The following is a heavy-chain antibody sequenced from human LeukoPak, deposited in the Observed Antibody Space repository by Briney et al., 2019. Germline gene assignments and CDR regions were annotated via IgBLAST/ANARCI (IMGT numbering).Heavy chain of an antibody. CDR3: ARDPGAYYDSSGSDAFDT. V-gene: IGHV3-30*04. CDR1: GFTFSSYA. Sequence: GRSLRLSCAASGFTFSSYAMHWVRQAPGKGLEWVAVISYDGSNKYYADSVKGRFTISRDNSKNTLYLQMNSLRAEDTAVYYCARDPGAYYDSSGSDAFDTWGQGTMVTVSS. D-gene: IGHD3-22*01. CDR2: ISYDGSNK. J-gene: IGHJ3*02.